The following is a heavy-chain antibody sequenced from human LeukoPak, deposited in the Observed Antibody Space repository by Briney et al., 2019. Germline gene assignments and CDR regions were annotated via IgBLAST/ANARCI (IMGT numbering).Heavy chain of an antibody. CDR1: GYTRSELS. D-gene: IGHD1-26*01. CDR2: FDPEDGER. CDR3: AGRETVYYYYYYGMDV. V-gene: IGHV1-24*01. Sequence: ASVKVSCKVSGYTRSELSMHWVRQAPGKGLEWMGGFDPEDGERIYAEKFKGRVTMTEDTSTNTAYMELSSLRSEDTAVYYCAGRETVYYYYYYGMDVWGQGTTVTVSS. J-gene: IGHJ6*02.